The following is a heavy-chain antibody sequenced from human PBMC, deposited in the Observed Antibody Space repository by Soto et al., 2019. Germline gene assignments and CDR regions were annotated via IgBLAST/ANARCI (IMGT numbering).Heavy chain of an antibody. CDR3: ARLETGFVDY. CDR1: GGSFSGYY. CDR2: INHSGST. D-gene: IGHD1-1*01. V-gene: IGHV4-34*01. Sequence: ETLSLTCAVYGGSFSGYYWSWIRQPPGKGLEWIGEINHSGSTNYNPSLKSRVTISVATSKNQFSLKLSSVTAADTAVYYCARLETGFVDYWGQGTLVTVSS. J-gene: IGHJ4*02.